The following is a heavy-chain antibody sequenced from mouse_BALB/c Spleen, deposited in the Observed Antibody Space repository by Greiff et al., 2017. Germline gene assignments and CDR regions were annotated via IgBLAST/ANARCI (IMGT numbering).Heavy chain of an antibody. CDR3: ARAPPSTTVVATVDY. Sequence: QVQLQQPGAELVKPGASVKLSCKASGYTFTSYWMHWVKQRPGQGLEWIGEIDPSDSYTNYNQKFKGKATLTVDKSSSTAYMQLSSLTSEDSAVYYCARAPPSTTVVATVDYWGQGTTLTVSS. D-gene: IGHD1-1*01. CDR1: GYTFTSYW. J-gene: IGHJ2*01. V-gene: IGHV1-69*02. CDR2: IDPSDSYT.